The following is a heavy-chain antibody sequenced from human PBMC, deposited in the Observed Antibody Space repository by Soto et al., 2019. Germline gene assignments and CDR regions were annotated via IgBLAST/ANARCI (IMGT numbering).Heavy chain of an antibody. Sequence: GASVKVSCKASGGTFSSYAISWVRQAPGQGLEWMGGIIPIFGTANYAQKFQGRVTITADESTSTAYMELSSLRSEDTAVYYCARSLNLVVVAAGYNWFDPWGQGTLVTVSS. CDR1: GGTFSSYA. J-gene: IGHJ5*02. D-gene: IGHD2-15*01. CDR3: ARSLNLVVVAAGYNWFDP. CDR2: IIPIFGTA. V-gene: IGHV1-69*13.